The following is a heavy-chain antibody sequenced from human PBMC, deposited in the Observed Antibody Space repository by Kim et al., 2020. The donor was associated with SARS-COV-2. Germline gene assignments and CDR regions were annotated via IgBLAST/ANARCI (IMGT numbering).Heavy chain of an antibody. V-gene: IGHV3-20*01. CDR1: GFTFDDYG. D-gene: IGHD3-22*01. CDR3: ARRNYYYDSSGYYQGDAFDI. J-gene: IGHJ3*02. CDR2: INWNGGST. Sequence: GGSLRLSRAASGFTFDDYGMSWVRQAPGKGLEWVSGINWNGGSTGYADSVKGRFTISRDNAKNSLYLQMNSLRAEDTALYHCARRNYYYDSSGYYQGDAFDIWGQGTMVTVSS.